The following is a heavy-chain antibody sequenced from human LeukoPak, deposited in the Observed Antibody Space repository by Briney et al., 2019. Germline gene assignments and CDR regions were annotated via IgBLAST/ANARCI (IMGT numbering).Heavy chain of an antibody. Sequence: GGSLRLSCAAPGFTVSSNYMSWVRQAPGKGLEWVSVIYSGNNTYYADSVKGRFTISRDNSKNTLYLQMNSLRAEDTAVYYCARDLSYFDYWGQGTLVTVSS. CDR3: ARDLSYFDY. V-gene: IGHV3-66*01. CDR1: GFTVSSNY. CDR2: IYSGNNT. J-gene: IGHJ4*02. D-gene: IGHD3-9*01.